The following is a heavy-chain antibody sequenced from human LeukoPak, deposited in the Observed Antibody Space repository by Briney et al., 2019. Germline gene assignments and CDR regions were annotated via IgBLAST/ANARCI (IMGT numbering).Heavy chain of an antibody. Sequence: GRSLRLSCAASGFTFSSYGMHWVRQAPGKGLEWVAVIWYDGSNKYYADSVKGRFTISRDNSKNTLYLQMNSLRAEDTAVYYCARDSRSGYFDYWGQGTLVIVPS. CDR3: ARDSRSGYFDY. CDR2: IWYDGSNK. J-gene: IGHJ4*02. V-gene: IGHV3-33*01. CDR1: GFTFSSYG. D-gene: IGHD2-15*01.